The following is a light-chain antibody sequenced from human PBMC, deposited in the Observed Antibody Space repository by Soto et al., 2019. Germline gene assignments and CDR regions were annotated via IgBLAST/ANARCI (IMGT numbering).Light chain of an antibody. CDR2: AAS. V-gene: IGKV1-39*01. CDR1: QSISTS. Sequence: DIQMTQSPSSLSASVGDRVTITCRASQSISTSLNWYQQKPGTAPKLLIYAASSFQSGVPSRFSGSGSVTDFTLTISGLQPEDFPTYYCQQSYSTPRTFGQGTKLEIK. CDR3: QQSYSTPRT. J-gene: IGKJ2*01.